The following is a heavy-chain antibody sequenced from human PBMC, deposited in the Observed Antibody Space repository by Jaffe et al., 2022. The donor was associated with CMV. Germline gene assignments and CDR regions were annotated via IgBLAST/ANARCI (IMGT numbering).Heavy chain of an antibody. J-gene: IGHJ4*02. D-gene: IGHD3-22*01. V-gene: IGHV3-64D*06. CDR1: GFTFSSYA. CDR2: ISSNGGST. CDR3: VNTYYYDSSGYYYGPGNFDY. Sequence: EVQLVESGGGLVQPGGSLRLSCSASGFTFSSYAMHWVRQAPGKGLEYVSAISSNGGSTYYADSVKGRFTISRDNSKNTLYLQMSSLRAEDTAVYYCVNTYYYDSSGYYYGPGNFDYWGQGTLVTVSS.